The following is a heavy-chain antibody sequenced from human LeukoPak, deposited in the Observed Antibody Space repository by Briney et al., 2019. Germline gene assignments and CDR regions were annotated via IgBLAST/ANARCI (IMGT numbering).Heavy chain of an antibody. CDR1: GFTFISYG. CDR3: ARDENYYFDS. CDR2: IWYDVSNK. V-gene: IGHV3-33*01. J-gene: IGHJ4*02. D-gene: IGHD1-7*01. Sequence: GRSLTLSCAASGFTFISYGMHWVRQAPGKGLEWVALIWYDVSNKYYPDSVKGRFTISRDNSKNTVYLQMNSLRAEDTAVYYCARDENYYFDSWGQGTLVTVSS.